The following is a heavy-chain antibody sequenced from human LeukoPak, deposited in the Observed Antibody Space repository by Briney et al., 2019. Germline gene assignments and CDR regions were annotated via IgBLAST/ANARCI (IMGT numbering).Heavy chain of an antibody. D-gene: IGHD4-23*01. Sequence: GGSLRLSCAASGFTFSSYNMNWVRQAPGKGLEWVSSISSSSNYIYYADSVKGRFTISRDNAKNSLYLQMNRLRAEDTAVYYCARETLRWLYAFDIWGQGTMVTVSS. CDR1: GFTFSSYN. CDR2: ISSSSNYI. J-gene: IGHJ3*02. V-gene: IGHV3-21*01. CDR3: ARETLRWLYAFDI.